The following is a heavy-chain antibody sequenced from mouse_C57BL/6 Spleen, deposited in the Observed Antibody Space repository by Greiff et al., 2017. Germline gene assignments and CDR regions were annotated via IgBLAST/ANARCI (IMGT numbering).Heavy chain of an antibody. CDR2: ISSGGSYT. Sequence: EVMLVESGGDLVKPGGSLKLSCAASGFTFSSYGMSWVRQTPDKRLEWVATISSGGSYTYYPDSVKGRFTISRDNAKNTLYLQMSSLKSEDTAMYYCARHSGSSYDYAMDYWGQGTSVTVSS. V-gene: IGHV5-6*02. D-gene: IGHD1-1*01. CDR1: GFTFSSYG. J-gene: IGHJ4*01. CDR3: ARHSGSSYDYAMDY.